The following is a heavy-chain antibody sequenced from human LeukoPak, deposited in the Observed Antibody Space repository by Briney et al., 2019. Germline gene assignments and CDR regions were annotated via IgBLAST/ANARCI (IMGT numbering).Heavy chain of an antibody. CDR1: GGSISTSNW. CDR2: MYHSGSA. D-gene: IGHD5-24*01. V-gene: IGHV4-4*02. J-gene: IGHJ4*02. Sequence: SETLSLTCAVSGGSISTSNWWSWVRQPPGKGLEWIGEMYHSGSANYNPSLRSRVTISVDKCKNQFSLKLSSVTAADTAVYYCASLRDGYNYAYWGQGTLVTVSS. CDR3: ASLRDGYNYAY.